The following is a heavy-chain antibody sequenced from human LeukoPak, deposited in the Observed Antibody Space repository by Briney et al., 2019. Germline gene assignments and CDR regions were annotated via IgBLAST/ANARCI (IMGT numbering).Heavy chain of an antibody. V-gene: IGHV3-53*04. J-gene: IGHJ4*02. CDR2: IYSGGST. CDR1: GFTVSSNY. CDR3: AKGCGGNCYSSFDY. Sequence: PGGSLRLSCAASGFTVSSNYMSWVRQAPGKGLEWVSVIYSGGSTYYADSVKGRFTISRHNSKNALYLQMNSLRAEDTAVYYCAKGCGGNCYSSFDYWGQGILITVSS. D-gene: IGHD2-21*02.